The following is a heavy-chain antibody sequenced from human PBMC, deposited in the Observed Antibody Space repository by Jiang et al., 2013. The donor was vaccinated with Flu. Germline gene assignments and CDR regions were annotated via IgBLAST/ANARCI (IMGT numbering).Heavy chain of an antibody. V-gene: IGHV5-51*01. D-gene: IGHD3-22*01. J-gene: IGHJ5*02. Sequence: SGYSFTSYWIGWVRQMPGKGLEWMGIIYPGDSDTRYSPSFQGQVTISADKSISTAYLQWSSLKASDTAMYYCARHREYYYDSSGFWFDPWGQGTLVTVSS. CDR3: ARHREYYYDSSGFWFDP. CDR1: GYSFTSYW. CDR2: IYPGDSDT.